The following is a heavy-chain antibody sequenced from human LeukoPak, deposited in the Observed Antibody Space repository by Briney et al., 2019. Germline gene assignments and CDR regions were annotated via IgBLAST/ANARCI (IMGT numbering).Heavy chain of an antibody. CDR1: GFTVSSNY. Sequence: QPGGSLRLSCAASGFTVSSNYMSWVRQASGKGLEWVSVIYSGGRTYYADSVKGRFTISRDNSKNTVYPQMNSLRAEDTAVYYCALSSSSKCFDSWGQGTLVTVSS. CDR3: ALSSSSKCFDS. CDR2: IYSGGRT. V-gene: IGHV3-66*01. D-gene: IGHD6-6*01. J-gene: IGHJ5*01.